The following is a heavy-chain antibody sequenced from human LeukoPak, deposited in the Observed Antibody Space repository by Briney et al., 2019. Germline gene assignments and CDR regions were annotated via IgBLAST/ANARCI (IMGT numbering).Heavy chain of an antibody. J-gene: IGHJ4*02. CDR2: IKQDGSEK. CDR3: ARASIAAGPYYFDS. CDR1: GFTFSSYW. D-gene: IGHD6-13*01. V-gene: IGHV3-7*01. Sequence: GGSLRLSCAASGFTFSSYWMSWVRQAPGKGLKWVANIKQDGSEKYYVDSVKGRFTISRDNAKNSLYLQMNSLRAEDTAVYYCARASIAAGPYYFDSWGQGTLVTVPS.